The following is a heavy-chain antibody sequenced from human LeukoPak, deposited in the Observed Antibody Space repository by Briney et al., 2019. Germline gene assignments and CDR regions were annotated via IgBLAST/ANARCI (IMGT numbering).Heavy chain of an antibody. CDR1: GFTFSSYG. V-gene: IGHV3-30*02. Sequence: PGGSLRLSCAASGFTFSSYGMHWVRQAPGKGLEWVAFIRYDGSNKYYADSVKGRFTISRDNSKNTLYLQMNSLRAEDTAVYYCAKSRPPNDYVWGSYRHSYYFDYWGQGTLVTVSS. D-gene: IGHD3-16*02. J-gene: IGHJ4*02. CDR3: AKSRPPNDYVWGSYRHSYYFDY. CDR2: IRYDGSNK.